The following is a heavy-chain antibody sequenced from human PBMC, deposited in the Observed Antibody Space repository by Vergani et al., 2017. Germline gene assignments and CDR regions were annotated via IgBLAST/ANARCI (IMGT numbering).Heavy chain of an antibody. CDR3: TATDPDRVRGVEGAFDI. CDR1: GFTFSGSA. Sequence: EVQLVESGGGLVQPGGSLKLSCAASGFTFSGSAMHWVRQASGKGLEWVGRMRRKANSYATAYAASGKGRFTISRDDSKNTAYLQMHSLKTEATAVYYCTATDPDRVRGVEGAFDIWGQGTMVTVSS. J-gene: IGHJ3*02. D-gene: IGHD3-10*01. V-gene: IGHV3-73*01. CDR2: MRRKANSYAT.